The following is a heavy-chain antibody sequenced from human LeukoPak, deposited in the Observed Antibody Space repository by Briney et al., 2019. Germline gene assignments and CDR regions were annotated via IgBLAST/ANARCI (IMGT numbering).Heavy chain of an antibody. V-gene: IGHV4-59*12. Sequence: SETLSLTCTVSGGSISGFHWSWIRQPPGKGLEWIGYIYYSGSTNYNPSLKSRVTISVDTSKNQFSLKLSSVTAADTAVYYCARDRLHEELSDYWGQGTLVTVSS. CDR3: ARDRLHEELSDY. CDR2: IYYSGST. CDR1: GGSISGFH. D-gene: IGHD5-24*01. J-gene: IGHJ4*02.